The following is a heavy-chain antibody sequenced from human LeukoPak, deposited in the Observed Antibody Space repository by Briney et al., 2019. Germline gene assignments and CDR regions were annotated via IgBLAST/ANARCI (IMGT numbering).Heavy chain of an antibody. CDR3: ARDARWSRKGSAVDY. CDR2: IYYSGST. J-gene: IGHJ4*02. CDR1: GSIRSGDYY. Sequence: SQTLSLTCTVSGSIRSGDYYWSWIRQHPGKGLEWIGYIYYSGSTYYNPSLKSRVTISVDTSKNEFSLSLSSVTAADTAVYYCARDARWSRKGSAVDYWGQGTLVTVSS. D-gene: IGHD4-23*01. V-gene: IGHV4-31*03.